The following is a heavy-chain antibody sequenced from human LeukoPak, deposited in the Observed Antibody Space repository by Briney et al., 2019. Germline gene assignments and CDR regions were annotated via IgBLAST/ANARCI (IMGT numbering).Heavy chain of an antibody. CDR2: ISHSGST. J-gene: IGHJ1*01. CDR3: ARGHGQGGIAAAGRTKYFQH. D-gene: IGHD6-13*01. V-gene: IGHV4-34*01. Sequence: SETLSLTCAVYGGSFSGYYWSWIRQPPGRGLEWIGEISHSGSTNYNPSLKSRVTISVDTSKNQFSLKLSSVTAADTAVYYCARGHGQGGIAAAGRTKYFQHWGQGTLVTVSS. CDR1: GGSFSGYY.